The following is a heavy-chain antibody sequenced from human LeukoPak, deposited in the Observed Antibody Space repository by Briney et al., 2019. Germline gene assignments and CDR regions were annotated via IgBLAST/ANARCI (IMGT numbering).Heavy chain of an antibody. Sequence: ASVKVSCKASGYTFTSYDTNWVRQATGQGLEWMGWMNPNSGNTGYAQKFQGRVTMTRNTSISTAYMELSSLRSEDTAVYYCARAYYYGSGSYYNGFLFFDYWGQGTLVTVSS. D-gene: IGHD3-10*01. V-gene: IGHV1-8*01. CDR2: MNPNSGNT. J-gene: IGHJ4*02. CDR3: ARAYYYGSGSYYNGFLFFDY. CDR1: GYTFTSYD.